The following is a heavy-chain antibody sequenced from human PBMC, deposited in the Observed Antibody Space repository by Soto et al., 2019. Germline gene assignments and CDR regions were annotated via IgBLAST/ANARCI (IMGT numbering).Heavy chain of an antibody. CDR2: INSDGSST. J-gene: IGHJ4*02. D-gene: IGHD6-19*01. V-gene: IGHV3-74*01. Sequence: GSLRLSCAASGFTFSNYWMHWVRQAPGKGLVWVSRINSDGSSTSYADSVKGRFTISRDNAKNTLYLQMNSLRAEDTAVYYCARDGGWSSYYFDYWGQGTLVTVSS. CDR3: ARDGGWSSYYFDY. CDR1: GFTFSNYW.